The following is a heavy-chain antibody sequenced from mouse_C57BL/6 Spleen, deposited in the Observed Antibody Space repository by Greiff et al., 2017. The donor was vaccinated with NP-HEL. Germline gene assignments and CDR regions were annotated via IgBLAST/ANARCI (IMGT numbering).Heavy chain of an antibody. CDR3: ARRYDYDRYFDV. J-gene: IGHJ1*03. V-gene: IGHV1-76*01. CDR1: GYTFTDYY. CDR2: IYPGSGNT. D-gene: IGHD2-4*01. Sequence: QVQLKESGAELVRPGASVKLSCKASGYTFTDYYINWVKQRPGQGLEWIARIYPGSGNTYYNEKFKGKATLTAEKSSSTAYMKRSSLTSEDSAVYFCARRYDYDRYFDVWGTGTTVTVSS.